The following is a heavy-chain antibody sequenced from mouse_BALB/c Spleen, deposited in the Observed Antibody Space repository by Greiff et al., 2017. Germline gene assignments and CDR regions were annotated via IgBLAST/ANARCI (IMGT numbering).Heavy chain of an antibody. Sequence: EVHLVESGGDLVKPGGSLKLSCAASGFTFSSYGMSWVRQTPDKRLEWVATISSGGSYTYYPDSVKGRFTISRDNAKNNLYLQMSSLKSEDTAMYYCAREGYDFDYWGQGTTLTVSS. D-gene: IGHD2-2*01. CDR1: GFTFSSYG. V-gene: IGHV5-6*01. CDR2: ISSGGSYT. J-gene: IGHJ2*01. CDR3: AREGYDFDY.